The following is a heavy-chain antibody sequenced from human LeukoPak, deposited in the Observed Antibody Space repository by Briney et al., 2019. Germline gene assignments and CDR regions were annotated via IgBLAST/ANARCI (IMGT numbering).Heavy chain of an antibody. V-gene: IGHV3-23*01. J-gene: IGHJ4*02. CDR1: GFTFSSYA. CDR2: ISGSGGST. D-gene: IGHD3-10*01. Sequence: QSGGSLRLSCAASGFTFSSYAMSWVRQAPGKGLEWVSAISGSGGSTYYADSVKGRFTISRDNSKNTLYLQMSSLRPEDTAVYYCVKGGVTIIRGVIFDYWGQGTLVTVSS. CDR3: VKGGVTIIRGVIFDY.